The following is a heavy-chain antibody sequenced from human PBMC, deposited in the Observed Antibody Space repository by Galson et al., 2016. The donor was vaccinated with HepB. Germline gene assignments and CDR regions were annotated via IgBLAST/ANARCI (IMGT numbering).Heavy chain of an antibody. CDR1: GDSVSSNSVA. V-gene: IGHV6-1*01. D-gene: IGHD5-18*01. CDR2: TYYRSKWYN. Sequence: CAISGDSVSSNSVAWNWIRQSPSRGLEWLGRTYYRSKWYNDYAVSVKSRITINPDTSKNQLSLQLNSVTPEDTALYYCARDRNFKLTWIQLRKQVTGDGFDYWGQGTLVTVSS. J-gene: IGHJ4*02. CDR3: ARDRNFKLTWIQLRKQVTGDGFDY.